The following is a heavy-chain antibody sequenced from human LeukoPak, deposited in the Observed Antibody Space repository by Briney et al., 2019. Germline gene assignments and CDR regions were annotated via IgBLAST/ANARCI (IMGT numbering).Heavy chain of an antibody. CDR3: ARGDSSGYYYKFDY. CDR2: IFYSGST. Sequence: SETLSLTCAVSGYSISSSNWWGWIRQPPGKGLEWIGYIFYSGSTYYNPSLKSRVSMSIDTSKNQFSLKLNSVTAADTAVYYCARGDSSGYYYKFDYWGQGTLVTVSS. D-gene: IGHD3-22*01. J-gene: IGHJ4*02. CDR1: GYSISSSNW. V-gene: IGHV4-28*03.